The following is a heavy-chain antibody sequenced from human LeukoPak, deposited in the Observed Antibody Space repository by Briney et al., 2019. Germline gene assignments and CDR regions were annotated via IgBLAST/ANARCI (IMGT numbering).Heavy chain of an antibody. D-gene: IGHD3-10*01. V-gene: IGHV3-11*01. CDR1: GITFSDHY. J-gene: IGHJ4*02. CDR3: ARTKSENAYGQHHGLDN. Sequence: GRSLRLSCAASGITFSDHYMNWIRQAPGKGLEWVSYISSSGRTIDYADSVKGRFTISRDNAKKSLYLQMNSLRTEDTAVYYCARTKSENAYGQHHGLDNWGQGILVNVSS. CDR2: ISSSGRTI.